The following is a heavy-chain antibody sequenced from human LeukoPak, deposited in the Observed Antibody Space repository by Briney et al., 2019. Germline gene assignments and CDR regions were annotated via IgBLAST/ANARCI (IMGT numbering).Heavy chain of an antibody. CDR2: IYTSGST. D-gene: IGHD1-26*01. Sequence: PSETLSLTCTVSGGSMSSYYWRWIRQPAGKGLEWIGRIYTSGSTNYNPSLKSRVTISVDKSKNQFSLKLSSVTAADTAVYYCAAEEVRATTFPAYFQHWGQGTLVTVSS. J-gene: IGHJ1*01. CDR1: GGSMSSYY. CDR3: AAEEVRATTFPAYFQH. V-gene: IGHV4-4*07.